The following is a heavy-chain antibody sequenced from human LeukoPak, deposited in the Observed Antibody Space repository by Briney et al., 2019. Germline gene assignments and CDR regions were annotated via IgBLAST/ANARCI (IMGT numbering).Heavy chain of an antibody. CDR3: ARLSHAFDI. J-gene: IGHJ3*02. Sequence: SETLSLTCAVYGGSFSGYYWSWIRQPPGKGLEWIGEINHSGSTNYNPSLKSRVTISVDTSKNQSSLKLSSVTAADTAVYYCARLSHAFDIWGQGTMVTVSS. CDR2: INHSGST. D-gene: IGHD3-16*02. CDR1: GGSFSGYY. V-gene: IGHV4-34*01.